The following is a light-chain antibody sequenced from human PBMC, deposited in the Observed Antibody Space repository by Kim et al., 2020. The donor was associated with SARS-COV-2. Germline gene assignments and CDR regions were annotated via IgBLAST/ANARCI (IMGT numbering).Light chain of an antibody. CDR2: YDS. Sequence: SYELIQPPSVSVAPGKTARVSCGGNSIGSKSVHWYQQKSGQAPVLVMYYDSDQPSGIPERFSGSNSGNTATLTISRVEAGDEADYYCQVWDSSSDHRVVFGGGTQLTVL. V-gene: IGLV3-21*04. CDR1: SIGSKS. CDR3: QVWDSSSDHRVV. J-gene: IGLJ2*01.